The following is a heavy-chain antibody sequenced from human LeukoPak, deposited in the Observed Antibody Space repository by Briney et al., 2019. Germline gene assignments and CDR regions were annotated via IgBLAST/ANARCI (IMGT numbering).Heavy chain of an antibody. D-gene: IGHD6-19*01. V-gene: IGHV4-4*02. Sequence: SETLSLTCTVSGGSISSTNLWSWVRQPPGKGLEWIGEIYHSGSTNYNPSLKSRVTISVDKSKNQFSLKLSSVTAADTAVYYCARDSTYSSGWEYWGQGTLVTVSS. CDR1: GGSISSTNL. CDR2: IYHSGST. J-gene: IGHJ4*02. CDR3: ARDSTYSSGWEY.